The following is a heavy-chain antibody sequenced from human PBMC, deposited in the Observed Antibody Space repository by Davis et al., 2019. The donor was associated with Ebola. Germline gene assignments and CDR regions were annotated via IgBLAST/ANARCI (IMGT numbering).Heavy chain of an antibody. CDR2: IRSKANSYAT. CDR3: ARVGAYYDFWMGWFDP. V-gene: IGHV3-73*01. CDR1: GFTFSGSA. D-gene: IGHD3-3*01. J-gene: IGHJ5*02. Sequence: GESLKISCAASGFTFSGSAMHWVRQASGKGLEWVGRIRSKANSYATAYAASVKGRFTISRDNAKNSLYLQMNSLRAEDTAVYYCARVGAYYDFWMGWFDPWGQGTLVTVSS.